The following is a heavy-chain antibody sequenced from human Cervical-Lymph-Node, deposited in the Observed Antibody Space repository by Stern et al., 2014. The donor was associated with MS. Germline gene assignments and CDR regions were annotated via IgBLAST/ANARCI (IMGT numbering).Heavy chain of an antibody. V-gene: IGHV3-30-3*01. CDR1: GFTFGTYA. D-gene: IGHD6-19*01. J-gene: IGHJ4*02. CDR2: ISHDGTKR. CDR3: ARGGRGSGLEY. Sequence: VQLVESGGGVVQPGRSLRLSCAASGFTFGTYAMHWVRQAPGKGLEWVTFISHDGTKRSYADSVQARFTISRDNSNSTLFLHMSSLRAEDTAVYFCARGGRGSGLEYWGQGALVTVSS.